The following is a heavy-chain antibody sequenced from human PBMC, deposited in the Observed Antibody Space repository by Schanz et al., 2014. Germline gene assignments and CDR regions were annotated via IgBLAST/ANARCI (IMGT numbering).Heavy chain of an antibody. CDR1: GFTFSDYA. J-gene: IGHJ4*02. CDR2: ISGSGGST. CDR3: AKDPSHGDYDYYFDY. D-gene: IGHD3-22*01. Sequence: EVQLVESGGGLVQPGRSLRLSCTASGFTFSDYAMSWVRQAPGKGLEWVSAISGSGGSTYYADSVKGRFTISRDNSKNTLYLQMNSLRAEDTAVYYCAKDPSHGDYDYYFDYWGQGTLVTVSS. V-gene: IGHV3-23*04.